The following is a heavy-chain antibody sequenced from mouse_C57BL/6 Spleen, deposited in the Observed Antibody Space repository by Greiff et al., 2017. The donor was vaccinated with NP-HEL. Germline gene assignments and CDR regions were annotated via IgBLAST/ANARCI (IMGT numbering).Heavy chain of an antibody. CDR3: ARSTTVVAFHYYAMDY. CDR1: GYTFTSYG. D-gene: IGHD1-1*01. Sequence: VKLMESGAELARPGASVKLSCKASGYTFTSYGISWVKQRTGQGLEWIGEIYPRSGNTYYNEKFKGKAKLTADKSSSTAYMELRSLTSEDSAVYFCARSTTVVAFHYYAMDYWGQGTSVTVSS. V-gene: IGHV1-81*01. CDR2: IYPRSGNT. J-gene: IGHJ4*01.